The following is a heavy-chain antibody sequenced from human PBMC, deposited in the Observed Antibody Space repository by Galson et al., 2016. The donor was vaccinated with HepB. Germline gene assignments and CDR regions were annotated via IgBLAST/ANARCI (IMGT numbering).Heavy chain of an antibody. CDR1: GFTFSSYW. D-gene: IGHD2-8*01. J-gene: IGHJ3*02. V-gene: IGHV3-7*01. Sequence: SLRLSCAASGFTFSSYWMSWVRQTPEKRLEWVAGIKHDGSEEYYVDSVRGRFTISRDNARSSLFLHMNSLRAEDTAMYYCVRDSGYCTTVYCRGDAYDIWGQGTMVTFS. CDR2: IKHDGSEE. CDR3: VRDSGYCTTVYCRGDAYDI.